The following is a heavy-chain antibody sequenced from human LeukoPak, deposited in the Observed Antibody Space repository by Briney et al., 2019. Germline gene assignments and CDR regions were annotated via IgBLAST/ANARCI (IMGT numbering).Heavy chain of an antibody. D-gene: IGHD3-16*01. CDR2: LSGSGEST. J-gene: IGHJ4*02. CDR3: AKVTYDYVWGSYEN. Sequence: GGSLRLSCVASGFTFRAYVLSWVRQAPGKGLEWVSALSGSGESTYYADAVKGRFTISRDNSENTVHLQMNGLRAEDTAVYHCAKVTYDYVWGSYENWGQGTLVTVSS. CDR1: GFTFRAYV. V-gene: IGHV3-23*01.